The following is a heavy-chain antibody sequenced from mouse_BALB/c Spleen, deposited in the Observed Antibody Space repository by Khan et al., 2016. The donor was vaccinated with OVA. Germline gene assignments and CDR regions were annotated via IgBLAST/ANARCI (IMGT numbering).Heavy chain of an antibody. Sequence: EVQLLETGADLVKPGGSLKLSCAASGFTFSTYGMSWVRQTPDRRLEWVATVSTGGSYTNYPDSVKGRFTISRDNAKNTLYLQMSSLKSEDTAMFYCTRVAYYYDSEGFAYWGQGTLVTVSA. CDR2: VSTGGSYT. V-gene: IGHV5-6*01. J-gene: IGHJ3*01. CDR1: GFTFSTYG. D-gene: IGHD1-1*01. CDR3: TRVAYYYDSEGFAY.